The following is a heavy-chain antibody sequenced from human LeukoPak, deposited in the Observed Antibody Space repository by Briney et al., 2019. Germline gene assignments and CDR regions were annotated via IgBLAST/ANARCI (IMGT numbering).Heavy chain of an antibody. D-gene: IGHD3-22*01. Sequence: SETLSLTCTVSGYSISSGYYWGWIRQPPGKGLEWIGSIYHSGSTYYNPSLKSRVTISVDTSKNQFSLKLSFVTAADTAVYFCARGPYSYDSSGAFDIWGQGTMVTVSS. J-gene: IGHJ3*02. CDR2: IYHSGST. CDR1: GYSISSGYY. CDR3: ARGPYSYDSSGAFDI. V-gene: IGHV4-38-2*02.